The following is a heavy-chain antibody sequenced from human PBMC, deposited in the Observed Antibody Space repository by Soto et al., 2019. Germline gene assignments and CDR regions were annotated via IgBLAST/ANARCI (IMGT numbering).Heavy chain of an antibody. D-gene: IGHD3-10*01. V-gene: IGHV3-30-3*01. J-gene: IGHJ4*02. CDR2: ISYDGSNK. Sequence: GGSLRLSCAASGFTFSSYAMHWVRQAPGKGLEWVAVISYDGSNKYYADSVKGRFTISRDNSKNTLYLQMNSLRAEDTAVYYCARGSNPFGETYYNRVWGQPYFDYWGQGTLVTVSS. CDR1: GFTFSSYA. CDR3: ARGSNPFGETYYNRVWGQPYFDY.